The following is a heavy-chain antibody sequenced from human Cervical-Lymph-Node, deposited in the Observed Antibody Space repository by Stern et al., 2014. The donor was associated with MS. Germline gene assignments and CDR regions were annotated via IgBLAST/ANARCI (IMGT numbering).Heavy chain of an antibody. CDR2: ISYNGNT. V-gene: IGHV1-18*01. Sequence: QVQLVQSGAEVKEPGASVTVSCKASGYTFSNYGISWVRQAPGQGLEWMGWISYNGNTDYAQKFQGRVTLTTDTSTRTAYMELRSLRSDDTAVYYCVRAIMELRLLDYWGQGTVVTVS. D-gene: IGHD1-7*01. CDR3: VRAIMELRLLDY. J-gene: IGHJ4*02. CDR1: GYTFSNYG.